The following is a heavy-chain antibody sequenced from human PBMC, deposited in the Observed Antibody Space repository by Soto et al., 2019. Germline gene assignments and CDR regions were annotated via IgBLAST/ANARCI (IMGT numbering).Heavy chain of an antibody. J-gene: IGHJ4*02. CDR3: AITYGSGSYYSGGYFDY. CDR1: GYSFTIYW. D-gene: IGHD3-10*01. Sequence: GESLKISCKGSGYSFTIYWIGWVRQMPGKGLEWMGIIYPGDSDTRYSPSFQGQVTISADKSISTAYLQWSSLKASDTAMYYCAITYGSGSYYSGGYFDYWGQGTLVTVSS. V-gene: IGHV5-51*01. CDR2: IYPGDSDT.